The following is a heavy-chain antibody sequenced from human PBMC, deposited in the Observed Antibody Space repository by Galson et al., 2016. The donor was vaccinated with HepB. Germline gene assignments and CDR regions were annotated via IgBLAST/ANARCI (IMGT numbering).Heavy chain of an antibody. CDR2: ISPIFGTV. J-gene: IGHJ6*02. Sequence: SVKVSCKAPGGTFSNYAINWVRQAPGQGLEWMGGISPIFGTVNYAQKFLGRVTITADKSTSTACMEVSSLRSEDTAVYYCARVDCSGGSCSFFYHYGMDVWGQGTTVTVSS. CDR3: ARVDCSGGSCSFFYHYGMDV. V-gene: IGHV1-69*06. D-gene: IGHD2-15*01. CDR1: GGTFSNYA.